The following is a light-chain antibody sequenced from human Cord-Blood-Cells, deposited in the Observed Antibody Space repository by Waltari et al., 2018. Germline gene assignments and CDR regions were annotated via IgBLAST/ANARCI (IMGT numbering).Light chain of an antibody. Sequence: QSALTQPAPVSGSPGQSITLSCTGTSSNVGGYNYVSWYQQHPGKAPKLMIYEVSNRPSGVSKRFTGAKSGNTASLTVSGLKAEEEADYYGSSYTSSSTCVFGTGTKVTVL. CDR2: EVS. J-gene: IGLJ1*01. CDR1: SSNVGGYNY. V-gene: IGLV2-14*01. CDR3: SSYTSSSTCV.